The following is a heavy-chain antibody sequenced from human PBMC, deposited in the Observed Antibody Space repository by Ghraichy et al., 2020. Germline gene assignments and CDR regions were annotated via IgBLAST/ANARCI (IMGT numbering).Heavy chain of an antibody. CDR3: ARGYSSTSPGF. J-gene: IGHJ4*02. D-gene: IGHD6-6*01. CDR2: IYYSGTT. V-gene: IGHV4-39*01. Sequence: SETLSLTCTVSGGSITSSSFYWGWIRQPPGKGLEWIGSIYYSGTTYYNPSLKSRVTISEDTSKKQFALKLSSVTAADTAVYYCARGYSSTSPGFWGQGTLVTVSS. CDR1: GGSITSSSFY.